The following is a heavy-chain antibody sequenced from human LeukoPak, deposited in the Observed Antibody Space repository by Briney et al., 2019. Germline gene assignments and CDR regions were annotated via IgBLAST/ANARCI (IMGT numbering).Heavy chain of an antibody. V-gene: IGHV3-23*01. D-gene: IGHD3-10*01. CDR2: ITDSGGST. CDR1: GFTFSSYA. Sequence: AGGSLRLSCAVSGFTFSSYAMSWVRQAPGKGLEWASAITDSGGSTYYADSVKGRFTISRDNSKNTLYLQMNSLRADDTAVYYCAKAHIGSGSIYYFDYWGQGTLVTVSS. J-gene: IGHJ4*02. CDR3: AKAHIGSGSIYYFDY.